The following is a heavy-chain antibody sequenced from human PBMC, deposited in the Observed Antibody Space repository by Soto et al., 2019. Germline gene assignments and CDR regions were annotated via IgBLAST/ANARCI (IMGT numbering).Heavy chain of an antibody. Sequence: QVQLVQSGAEVKKPGSSVKVSCKASGGSFRREAINWVRQAPGQGPEWMGGILPIFGTADYAQKFQGRVTITADVSTTTAYMELSSLRFEGTAVYYWAMGHEVGGNSDGFAVWGQGTMVTVSS. D-gene: IGHD2-21*02. J-gene: IGHJ3*01. CDR3: AMGHEVGGNSDGFAV. CDR2: ILPIFGTA. V-gene: IGHV1-69*12. CDR1: GGSFRREA.